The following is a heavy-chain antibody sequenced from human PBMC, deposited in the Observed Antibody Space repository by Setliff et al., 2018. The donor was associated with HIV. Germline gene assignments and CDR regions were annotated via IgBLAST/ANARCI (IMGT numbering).Heavy chain of an antibody. CDR2: IKQDGSEK. Sequence: GGSLRLSCAASGFTFSSYWMSWVRQAPGKWLEWVANIKQDGSEKYYVDSVKGRFTISRDNAKNSLYLQMNSLRAEDTAVYYCARDYRTYYYGSGSLNSGGMNVWGQGTTVTVS. CDR3: ARDYRTYYYGSGSLNSGGMNV. D-gene: IGHD3-10*01. J-gene: IGHJ6*02. V-gene: IGHV3-7*01. CDR1: GFTFSSYW.